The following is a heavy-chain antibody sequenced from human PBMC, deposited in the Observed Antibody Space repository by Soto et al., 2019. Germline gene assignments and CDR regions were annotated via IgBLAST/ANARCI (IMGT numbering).Heavy chain of an antibody. Sequence: LRLSCAASGFTFDDYAMHWVRQAPGKGLEWVSGISWNSGSIGYADSVKGRFTISRDNAKNSLYLQMNSLRAEDTALYYCAKAPLEMATIMPGEYYFAYWGQGTLATVS. J-gene: IGHJ4*02. CDR2: ISWNSGSI. D-gene: IGHD5-12*01. CDR1: GFTFDDYA. CDR3: AKAPLEMATIMPGEYYFAY. V-gene: IGHV3-9*01.